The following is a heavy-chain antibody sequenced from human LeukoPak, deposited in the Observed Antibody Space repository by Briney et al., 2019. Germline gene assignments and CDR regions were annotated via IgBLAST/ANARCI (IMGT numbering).Heavy chain of an antibody. CDR1: GGSISSSSYY. Sequence: SETLSLTCTVSGGSISSSSYYWRWIRQPPGKGLEWIGSIYYSGSTYYNPSLKSRVTISVDTSKNQFSLKLSSVTAADTAVYYCATGGQIVVVPAATQDYWGQGTLVTVSS. CDR3: ATGGQIVVVPAATQDY. V-gene: IGHV4-39*01. CDR2: IYYSGST. J-gene: IGHJ4*02. D-gene: IGHD2-2*01.